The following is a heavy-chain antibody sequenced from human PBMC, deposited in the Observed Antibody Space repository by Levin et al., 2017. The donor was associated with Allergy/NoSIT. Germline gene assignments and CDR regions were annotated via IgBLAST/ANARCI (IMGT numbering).Heavy chain of an antibody. CDR3: ARGSYGDFRYFDL. D-gene: IGHD4-17*01. CDR1: GFTLSSYS. V-gene: IGHV3-48*01. Sequence: PGGSLRLSCAASGFTLSSYSMNWVRQAPGKGLEWVSYIRGSTSTIYYADSVKGRFTISRDNAKNSLYLQMNSLRAEDTAVYYCARGSYGDFRYFDLWGRGTLVTVSS. CDR2: IRGSTSTI. J-gene: IGHJ2*01.